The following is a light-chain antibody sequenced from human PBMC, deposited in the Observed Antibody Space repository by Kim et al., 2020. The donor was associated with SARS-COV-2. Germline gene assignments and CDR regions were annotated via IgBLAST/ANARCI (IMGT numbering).Light chain of an antibody. V-gene: IGLV3-1*01. Sequence: SYELTQPPSVSVSPGQTASITCSGDKLGDKYVSWYQQKPGQSPVLLIYQYNTRPSGIPERFSGSNSESSATLTISGTQAMDEAYYYCQAWDSGSYVFGT. CDR1: KLGDKY. J-gene: IGLJ1*01. CDR3: QAWDSGSYV. CDR2: QYN.